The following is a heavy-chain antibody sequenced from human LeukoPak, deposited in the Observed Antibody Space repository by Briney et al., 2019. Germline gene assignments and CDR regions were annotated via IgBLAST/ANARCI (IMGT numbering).Heavy chain of an antibody. Sequence: PQSRVTISVDTSKNKFSLKLSSVTAADTAVYYCARARITTYNWFDPWGQGTLVTVSS. D-gene: IGHD3-3*01. V-gene: IGHV4-59*01. J-gene: IGHJ5*02. CDR3: ARARITTYNWFDP.